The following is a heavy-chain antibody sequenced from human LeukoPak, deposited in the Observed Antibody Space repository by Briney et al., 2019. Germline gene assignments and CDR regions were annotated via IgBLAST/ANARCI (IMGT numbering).Heavy chain of an antibody. CDR1: GYTFTSYD. D-gene: IGHD2-15*01. J-gene: IGHJ4*02. CDR2: VNPNSGHT. Sequence: GASVKVSCKASGYTFTSYDINWVRQATGQGLEWMGWVNPNSGHTGYAQKFQGRVTMTRNTSISTAYMDLSSLRSEDTAVYYCARGAPGSYCSGGSCPYFDYWGQGTLVSVPS. CDR3: ARGAPGSYCSGGSCPYFDY. V-gene: IGHV1-8*01.